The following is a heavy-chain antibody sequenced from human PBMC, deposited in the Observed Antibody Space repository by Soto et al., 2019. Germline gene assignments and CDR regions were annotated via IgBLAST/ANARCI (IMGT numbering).Heavy chain of an antibody. D-gene: IGHD3-16*01. CDR3: ARWGTTGGLDV. CDR1: GFTFRSFV. Sequence: QVQLVESGGGMVQPGTSLRLSCAGSGFTFRSFVIHWVRQAPGKGLEWVALTSYDGSNKYYDDSVKGRFTISRDNSRNTVDLQMDSLRLEDTALYYCARWGTTGGLDVWGQGTLVSVSS. CDR2: TSYDGSNK. J-gene: IGHJ4*02. V-gene: IGHV3-30*19.